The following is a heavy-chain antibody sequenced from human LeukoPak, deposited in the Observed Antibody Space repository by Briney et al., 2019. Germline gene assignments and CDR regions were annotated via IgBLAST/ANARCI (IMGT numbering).Heavy chain of an antibody. Sequence: ASVKVSCKASGYTFTGYYMHWVRQAPGQGLEWMGWINPNSGGTNYAQKFQGRVTMTRDTSISTAYMELSRLRSDDTAVYYCASDQYSSSGYYMDVWGKGTTVTVSS. CDR1: GYTFTGYY. V-gene: IGHV1-2*02. CDR2: INPNSGGT. D-gene: IGHD6-6*01. CDR3: ASDQYSSSGYYMDV. J-gene: IGHJ6*03.